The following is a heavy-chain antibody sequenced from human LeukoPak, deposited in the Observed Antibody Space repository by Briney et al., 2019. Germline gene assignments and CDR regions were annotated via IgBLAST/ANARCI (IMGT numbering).Heavy chain of an antibody. CDR1: GFTFNNYA. D-gene: IGHD1-1*01. CDR3: AKDLDNWNDDY. Sequence: GGSLRLSCAASGFTFNNYAMSWVRQAPGKGLEWVSAISDNGGDTKYADSVKGRFTISRDNSKNTLYLQMNSLRAEDTAVYYCAKDLDNWNDDYWGQGTLVTVSS. J-gene: IGHJ4*02. CDR2: ISDNGGDT. V-gene: IGHV3-23*01.